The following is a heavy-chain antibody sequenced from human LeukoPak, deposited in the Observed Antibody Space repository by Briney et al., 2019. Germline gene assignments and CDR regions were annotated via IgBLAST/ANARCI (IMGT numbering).Heavy chain of an antibody. D-gene: IGHD3-22*01. V-gene: IGHV1-69*13. CDR2: IIPIFGTA. CDR1: GGTFSSYA. CDR3: ARGWRPYYYDSSGYGNWFDP. J-gene: IGHJ5*02. Sequence: LVKVSCKASGGTFSSYAISWVRQAPGQGLEWMGGIIPIFGTANYAQKFQGRVTITADESTSTAYMELSSLRSEDTAVYYCARGWRPYYYDSSGYGNWFDPWGQGTLVTVSS.